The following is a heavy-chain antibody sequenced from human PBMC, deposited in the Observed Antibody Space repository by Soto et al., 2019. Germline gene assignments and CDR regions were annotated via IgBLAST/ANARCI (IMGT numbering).Heavy chain of an antibody. J-gene: IGHJ5*02. V-gene: IGHV1-8*01. Sequence: GSVKVYCKASGYAFSNKDISLVRQSTGQGLEWMGWMNPNSGNGGYAQKFQGRVTMTRDTSTSTAYMELSSLASDDTAIYYCARMATSGTLNWFDPWGQGTLVTVSS. CDR1: GYAFSNKD. CDR3: ARMATSGTLNWFDP. CDR2: MNPNSGNG.